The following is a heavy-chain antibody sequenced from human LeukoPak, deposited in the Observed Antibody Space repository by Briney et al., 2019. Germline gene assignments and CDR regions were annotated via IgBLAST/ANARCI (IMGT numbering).Heavy chain of an antibody. J-gene: IGHJ4*02. CDR1: GFTFSSYS. Sequence: GGSLRLSCAASGFTFSSYSMNWVRQAPGKGLEWVSSISSSSSYIYYADSVKGRFTISRDNAKNSLYLQMNSLRAEDTALYYCARDNYYGSGSYYDWGQGTLVTVSS. CDR3: ARDNYYGSGSYYD. V-gene: IGHV3-21*04. D-gene: IGHD3-10*01. CDR2: ISSSSSYI.